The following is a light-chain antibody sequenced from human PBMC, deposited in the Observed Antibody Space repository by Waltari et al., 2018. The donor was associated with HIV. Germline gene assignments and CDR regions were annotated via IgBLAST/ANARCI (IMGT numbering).Light chain of an antibody. Sequence: DIQMTQSPSSLSASLGDRVTITCRASKSIISHLNCYQQKPGEAPKVLIYAASSLRSDVPSRFSGSGSWTDFTLTISSLQLEDFATYYCQQSYSSPNNFGQGT. J-gene: IGKJ2*01. CDR2: AAS. CDR3: QQSYSSPNN. CDR1: KSIISH. V-gene: IGKV1-39*01.